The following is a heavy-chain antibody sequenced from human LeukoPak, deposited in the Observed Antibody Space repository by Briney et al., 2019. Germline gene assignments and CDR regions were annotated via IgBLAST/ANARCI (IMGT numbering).Heavy chain of an antibody. J-gene: IGHJ3*02. Sequence: SVKVSCKASGGTFSSYAISWVRQAPGQGLEWMGGIIPIFGTANYAQKLQGRVTMTTDTSTSTAYMELRSLRSDDTAVYYCARDCKGYCSSTSSDAFDIWGQGTMVTVSS. CDR3: ARDCKGYCSSTSSDAFDI. CDR1: GGTFSSYA. V-gene: IGHV1-69*05. D-gene: IGHD2-2*01. CDR2: IIPIFGTA.